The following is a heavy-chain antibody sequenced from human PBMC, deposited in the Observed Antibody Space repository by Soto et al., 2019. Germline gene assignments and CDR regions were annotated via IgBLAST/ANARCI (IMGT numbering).Heavy chain of an antibody. CDR1: GGTFSSYA. J-gene: IGHJ4*02. V-gene: IGHV1-69*06. CDR2: IIPILGTA. CDR3: ARGPSEWLVGYYYFGY. D-gene: IGHD6-19*01. Sequence: QVQLVQSGAEVKKPASSVKVSCKASGGTFSSYAISWVRQAPGQGLEWMGGIIPILGTANYAQRYQGRVTISADKSTSTADMELSSLRSDDTAVYYCARGPSEWLVGYYYFGYFGQGDLVTV.